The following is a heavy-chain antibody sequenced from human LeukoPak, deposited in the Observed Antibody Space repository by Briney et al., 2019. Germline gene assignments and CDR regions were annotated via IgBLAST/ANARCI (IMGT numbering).Heavy chain of an antibody. CDR1: GFTFTSYN. CDR2: ISHNGGST. J-gene: IGHJ4*02. V-gene: IGHV3-64*01. D-gene: IGHD1-26*01. Sequence: GGSLRLSCAASGFTFTSYNIHWVRQAPGKGLEYVSAISHNGGSTNYANSVKDRFTISRDNSKSTVYLQMGSLRDEDMAVYYCARDGSGSYYDYWGRGTLVTVSS. CDR3: ARDGSGSYYDY.